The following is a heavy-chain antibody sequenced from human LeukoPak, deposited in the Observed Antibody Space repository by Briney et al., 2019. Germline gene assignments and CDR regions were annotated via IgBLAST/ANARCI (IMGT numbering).Heavy chain of an antibody. CDR3: ARVTIFGVVFDP. V-gene: IGHV4-61*02. Sequence: PSXXLSLTCTVSGGSISSGSYYWSWIRQPAGKGLEWIGRIYTSGSTNYNPSLKSRVTISVDTSQNQFSLKLTSVTAADTAVYYCARVTIFGVVFDPWGQGTLVTVSS. J-gene: IGHJ5*02. D-gene: IGHD3-3*01. CDR1: GGSISSGSYY. CDR2: IYTSGST.